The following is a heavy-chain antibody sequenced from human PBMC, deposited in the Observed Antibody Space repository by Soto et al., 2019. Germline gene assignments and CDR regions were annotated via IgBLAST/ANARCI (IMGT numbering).Heavy chain of an antibody. Sequence: SVKVSCKASGGTFSSYAISWERQAPGQGHERMGGIIPIFGTANYAQKFQGRVTIIADEFTSTAYMELSSLRSEDTAVYDCARVAGTYYYGMDVLGQGTTVTGS. D-gene: IGHD6-19*01. CDR2: IIPIFGTA. J-gene: IGHJ6*02. CDR1: GGTFSSYA. V-gene: IGHV1-69*13. CDR3: ARVAGTYYYGMDV.